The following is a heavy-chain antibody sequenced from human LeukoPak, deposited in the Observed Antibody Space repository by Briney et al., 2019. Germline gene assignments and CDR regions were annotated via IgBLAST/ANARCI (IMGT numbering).Heavy chain of an antibody. J-gene: IGHJ4*02. CDR1: GGSISSYY. D-gene: IGHD2-2*01. V-gene: IGHV4-59*01. Sequence: SETLSLTCTVSGGSISSYYWSWIRQPPGKGLEWIGYIYYSGSTNYNPSLKSRVTISVETSKNQFSLKLSSVTAAGTAVYYCARAGYCSSTSCYSSPAPFDYWGQGTLVTVSS. CDR2: IYYSGST. CDR3: ARAGYCSSTSCYSSPAPFDY.